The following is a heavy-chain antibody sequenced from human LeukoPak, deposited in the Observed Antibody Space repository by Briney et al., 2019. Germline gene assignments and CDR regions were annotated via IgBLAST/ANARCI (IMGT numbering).Heavy chain of an antibody. CDR1: GFSLSTSGVG. D-gene: IGHD1-14*01. Sequence: SGPTLVKPTQTLTLTCTFSGFSLSTSGVGVGWIRQPPGKAPEWLALIYWNDDKRYSPSLKSRLTITKDTSKNQVVLTMTNMDPVDTATYYCAHMDRLGEFDPWGQGTLVTVSS. CDR2: IYWNDDK. CDR3: AHMDRLGEFDP. J-gene: IGHJ5*02. V-gene: IGHV2-5*01.